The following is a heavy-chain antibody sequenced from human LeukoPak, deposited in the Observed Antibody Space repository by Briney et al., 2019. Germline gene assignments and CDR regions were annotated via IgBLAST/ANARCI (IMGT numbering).Heavy chain of an antibody. CDR3: VREERGYCSGGSCTGPFDS. CDR2: MNPNSGNT. V-gene: IGHV1-8*01. Sequence: ASVRVSCKASGDTFTSYNMNWVRQATGQGLEWMGWMNPNSGNTGYAQKFQGRVTMSTNSSISTAYMELSSLGSEDTAVYYCVREERGYCSGGSCTGPFDSWGRGTLVIVSS. D-gene: IGHD2-15*01. CDR1: GDTFTSYN. J-gene: IGHJ4*02.